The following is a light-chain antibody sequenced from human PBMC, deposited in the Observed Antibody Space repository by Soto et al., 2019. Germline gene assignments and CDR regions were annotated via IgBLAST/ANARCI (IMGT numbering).Light chain of an antibody. CDR3: LQYNSLPFT. CDR1: QGIGND. J-gene: IGKJ4*01. CDR2: AAS. Sequence: DIQMTQSPSSLSASVGDRVTLTCRASQGIGNDLGWYQQKPGKAPKRLISAASSLQSGVPSRFSGSGSGTEFTLTISSLQPADFATYYCLQYNSLPFTFGGGTKVEIK. V-gene: IGKV1-17*01.